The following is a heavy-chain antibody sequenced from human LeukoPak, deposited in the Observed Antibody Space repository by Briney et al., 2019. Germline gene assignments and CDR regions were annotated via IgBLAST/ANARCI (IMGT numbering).Heavy chain of an antibody. CDR3: ARMPSTEIYYFYYMDV. Sequence: GGSLRLSCGDSGFTFSSYTMNWVRQAPGKGLEWVAGISSNAVSTYYADSVKGRFTISRDNSKNTVYLQMDSLGTEDTAVYYCARMPSTEIYYFYYMDVWGKGTTVTVSS. J-gene: IGHJ6*03. CDR1: GFTFSSYT. V-gene: IGHV3-23*01. CDR2: ISSNAVST. D-gene: IGHD2-2*01.